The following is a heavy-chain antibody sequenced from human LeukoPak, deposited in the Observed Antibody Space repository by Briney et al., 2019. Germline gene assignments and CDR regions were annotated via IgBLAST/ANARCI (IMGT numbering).Heavy chain of an antibody. CDR3: ARFLMGFWSGSAFDL. CDR2: IYTSGST. D-gene: IGHD3-3*01. J-gene: IGHJ2*01. CDR1: GGSIGSYY. V-gene: IGHV4-4*07. Sequence: SETLSLTCTVSGGSIGSYYWSWIRQPAGKGLEWIGRIYTSGSTNYNPSLKSRVTMSVDTSKNQFSLKLSSVTAADTAVYYCARFLMGFWSGSAFDLWGRGTLVTVSS.